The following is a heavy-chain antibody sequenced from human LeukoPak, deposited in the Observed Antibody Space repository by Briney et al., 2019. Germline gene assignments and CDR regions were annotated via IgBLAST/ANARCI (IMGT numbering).Heavy chain of an antibody. D-gene: IGHD5-12*01. J-gene: IGHJ4*02. CDR3: ARDVYGGYGGHFDY. Sequence: GASVKVSCKASGYTFAAYYIHWVRQAPGQGLEWMGWMNPNSGNTGYAQKFQGRVTITRNTSISTAYMELSSLRSEDTAVYYCARDVYGGYGGHFDYWGQGTLVTVSS. CDR2: MNPNSGNT. V-gene: IGHV1-8*03. CDR1: GYTFAAYY.